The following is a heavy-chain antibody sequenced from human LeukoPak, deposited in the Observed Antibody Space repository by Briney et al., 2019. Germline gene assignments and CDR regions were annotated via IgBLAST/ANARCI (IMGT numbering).Heavy chain of an antibody. CDR3: AKEGLWSSSGLPFDY. CDR2: ISGSGGST. CDR1: GFTFSSYA. V-gene: IGHV3-23*01. J-gene: IGHJ4*02. Sequence: GGSPRLSCVASGFTFSSYAMSWVRQAPGKGLEWVSGISGSGGSTYYADSVKGRFTISRDNSKNTLYLQMNSLRAEDTAVYYCAKEGLWSSSGLPFDYWGQGTLVTVSS. D-gene: IGHD6-19*01.